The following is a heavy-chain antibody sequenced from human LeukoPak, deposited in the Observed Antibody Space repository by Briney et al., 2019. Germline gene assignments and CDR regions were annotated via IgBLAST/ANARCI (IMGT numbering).Heavy chain of an antibody. CDR1: GGTFSSYA. V-gene: IGHV1-69*13. CDR3: AREGIGYSYGSDGGGIDY. Sequence: SVKVSCKASGGTFSSYAISWVRQAPGQGLEWMGGIIPIFGTANYAQKFQGRVTITADESTSTAYMELSSLRSEDTAVYYCAREGIGYSYGSDGGGIDYWGQGTLVTVSS. J-gene: IGHJ4*02. CDR2: IIPIFGTA. D-gene: IGHD5-18*01.